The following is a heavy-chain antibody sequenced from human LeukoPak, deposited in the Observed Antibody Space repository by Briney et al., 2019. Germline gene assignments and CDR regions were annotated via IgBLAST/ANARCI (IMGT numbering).Heavy chain of an antibody. CDR2: ISWNSGSI. J-gene: IGHJ6*02. D-gene: IGHD3-22*01. CDR1: GFTFDDYA. Sequence: PGRSLRLSCAASGFTFDDYAMHWVRQAPGKGLEWVSGISWNSGSIGYADSVKGRFTISRDNAKNSLYLQMNSLRAEDTALYYCAKDISYYDSSGYNYYYGMDVWGQGTTVTVSS. V-gene: IGHV3-9*01. CDR3: AKDISYYDSSGYNYYYGMDV.